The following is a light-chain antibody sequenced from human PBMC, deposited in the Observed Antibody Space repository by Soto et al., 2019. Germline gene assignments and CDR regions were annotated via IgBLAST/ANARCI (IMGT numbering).Light chain of an antibody. CDR3: QQYDTYPWT. V-gene: IGKV1-6*01. Sequence: AIQMAQSPSSLSASVGDRVTITCRASQGIRNDLGWYQQKPGKAPKLLIYAASSLQSGVPSRFSGSGSGTDFTLTISSLQPEDFATYYCQQYDTYPWTFGQGTKVDIK. J-gene: IGKJ1*01. CDR2: AAS. CDR1: QGIRND.